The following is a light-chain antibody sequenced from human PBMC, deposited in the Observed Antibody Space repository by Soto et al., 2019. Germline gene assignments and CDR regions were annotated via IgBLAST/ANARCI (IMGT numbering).Light chain of an antibody. CDR3: QLYCFCPFT. CDR2: GAS. CDR1: QYLSSN. V-gene: IGKV3-15*01. J-gene: IGKJ5*01. Sequence: EIVMTQSPATLSVSPGHRVTLSCRASQYLSSNLAWYQQKAGQAPRLLIYGASTTGTGVPARFSGSGSGTEFPLSICILQSEYVAVYYCQLYCFCPFTFGQGTLLE.